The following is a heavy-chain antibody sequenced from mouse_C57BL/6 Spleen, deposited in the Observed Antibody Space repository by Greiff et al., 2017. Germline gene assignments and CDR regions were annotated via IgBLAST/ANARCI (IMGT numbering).Heavy chain of an antibody. Sequence: EVQRVESGGGLVQPGGSMKLSCVASGFTFSNYWMNWVRQSPEKGLEWVAQIRLKSDNYATHYAESVKGRFTISRDDSKSSVYLQMNNLRAEDTGIYYCTGRRLLGKGAMDYWGQGTSVTVSS. D-gene: IGHD2-3*01. J-gene: IGHJ4*01. CDR3: TGRRLLGKGAMDY. CDR1: GFTFSNYW. CDR2: IRLKSDNYAT. V-gene: IGHV6-3*01.